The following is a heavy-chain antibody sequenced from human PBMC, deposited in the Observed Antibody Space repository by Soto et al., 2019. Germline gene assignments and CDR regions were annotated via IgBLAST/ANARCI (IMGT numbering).Heavy chain of an antibody. CDR3: IRDPYGST. V-gene: IGHV3-15*01. D-gene: IGHD3-10*01. CDR1: GFTFSTAW. Sequence: GGSLRLSCAASGFTFSTAWMTWVRQAPGRGLEWVARIKTTSDGGTIHYAAPVKGRFTISRDDSKDTLFLQMNSLKIEDTALHYCIRDPYGSTWGQGTLVTVSS. CDR2: IKTTSDGGTI. J-gene: IGHJ5*02.